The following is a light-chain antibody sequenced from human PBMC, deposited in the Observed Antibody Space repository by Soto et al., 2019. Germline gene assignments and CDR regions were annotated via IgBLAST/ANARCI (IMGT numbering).Light chain of an antibody. CDR1: SSDVGGYNF. Sequence: QSALTQPPSASGSPGQSVTISCTGTSSDVGGYNFVSWYQHHPGKAPKLMIYEVSQRPSGVPDRFSGSKSGNTASLTVSGLQAEDEADYYCSTYGGSDNYVFGTGTKVT. V-gene: IGLV2-8*01. CDR2: EVS. CDR3: STYGGSDNYV. J-gene: IGLJ1*01.